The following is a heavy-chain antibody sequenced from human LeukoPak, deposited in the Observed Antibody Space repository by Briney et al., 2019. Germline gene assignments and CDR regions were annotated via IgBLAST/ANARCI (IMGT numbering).Heavy chain of an antibody. V-gene: IGHV3-30*18. J-gene: IGHJ6*02. CDR3: AKSGSYSEGYYYYGMDV. CDR1: GFTFSSYG. D-gene: IGHD1-26*01. CDR2: ISYDGSNK. Sequence: GRSLRLSCAASGFTFSSYGMHWVRQAPGKGLEWVAVISYDGSNKYYADSVKGRFTISRDNSKNTLYLQMNSLRAEDTAVYYCAKSGSYSEGYYYYGMDVWGQGTTVTVSS.